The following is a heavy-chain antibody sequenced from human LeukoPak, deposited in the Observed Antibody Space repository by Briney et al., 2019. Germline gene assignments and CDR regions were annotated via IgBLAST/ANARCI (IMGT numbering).Heavy chain of an antibody. Sequence: ASVKVSCKASGYTFTNYAITWVRQAPGQGLEWMGWISPNTGNSNYAPTLRDRVTMTTDTSTSTAYMELRSLRSDDTAVYFCARDSLSYCIGDCYHQYAFDVWGQGTMVTVSS. CDR3: ARDSLSYCIGDCYHQYAFDV. D-gene: IGHD2-21*02. V-gene: IGHV1-18*01. CDR1: GYTFTNYA. CDR2: ISPNTGNS. J-gene: IGHJ3*01.